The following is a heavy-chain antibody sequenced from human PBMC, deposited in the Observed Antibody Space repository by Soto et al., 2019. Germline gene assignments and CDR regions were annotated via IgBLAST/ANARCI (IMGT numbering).Heavy chain of an antibody. CDR3: ARLRSGWYAY. CDR1: GGSISSYY. J-gene: IGHJ4*02. Sequence: PSETLSLTCTVSGGSISSYYWSWIRQPPGKGLEWIGYIYYSGSTNYNPSLKSRVTISVDTSKNQFSLKLSSVTAADTAVYYCARLRSGWYAYWGQGTLVTVSS. CDR2: IYYSGST. D-gene: IGHD6-19*01. V-gene: IGHV4-59*08.